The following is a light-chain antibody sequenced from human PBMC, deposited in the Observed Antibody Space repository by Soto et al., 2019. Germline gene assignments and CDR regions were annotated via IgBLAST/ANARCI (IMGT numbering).Light chain of an antibody. V-gene: IGKV1-5*01. CDR3: QQYDSYSSGP. Sequence: DIQMTQSPSTLSGSVVDRVTITFRASQTISSWLAWYQQKPGKAPKVLIFDASSLKTGVPSRFSGSGSGTEFTLTISNLQPDDFATYYCQQYDSYSSGPFGQGTKVDIK. CDR1: QTISSW. J-gene: IGKJ1*01. CDR2: DAS.